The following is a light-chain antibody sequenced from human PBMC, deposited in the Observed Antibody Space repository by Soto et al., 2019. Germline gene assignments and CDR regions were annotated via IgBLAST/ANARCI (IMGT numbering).Light chain of an antibody. CDR2: GAT. CDR1: QSVTTN. V-gene: IGKV3-15*01. Sequence: EIVMTQSPASLSVSPGERATLSCRASQSVTTNVAWYQQKPGQAPRLLIYGATTRATGFPARFSGSGSGTEFTLTISSLQSEDFAVYHCQQYNNWPVTFGGGTKVEIK. J-gene: IGKJ4*01. CDR3: QQYNNWPVT.